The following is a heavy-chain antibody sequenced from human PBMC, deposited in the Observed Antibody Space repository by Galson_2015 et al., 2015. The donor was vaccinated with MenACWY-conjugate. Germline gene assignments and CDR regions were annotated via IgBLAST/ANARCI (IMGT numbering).Heavy chain of an antibody. Sequence: SLRLSCAASGFTVSTSCMSWVRQAPGEWLEWVSIICSGSTTKYADSVKGRFTISGDNSKSAVYLQMNSLRVEDTAMYYCARSGVGYGERWLDPWGQGTLVTVSS. CDR3: ARSGVGYGERWLDP. CDR2: ICSGSTT. J-gene: IGHJ5*02. V-gene: IGHV3-53*01. D-gene: IGHD3-3*01. CDR1: GFTVSTSC.